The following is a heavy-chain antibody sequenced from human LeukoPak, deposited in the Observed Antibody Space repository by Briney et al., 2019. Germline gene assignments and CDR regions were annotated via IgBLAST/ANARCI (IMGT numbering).Heavy chain of an antibody. CDR3: ANYLRQLPFDY. J-gene: IGHJ4*02. V-gene: IGHV3-23*01. CDR2: VTSGGST. D-gene: IGHD2-2*01. Sequence: GGSLRLSCAASGFTFTSYVMTWVRQAPEKGLEWVSAVTSGGSTFYADSMKGRFTISRDNSKNTLYLQMNSLRAEDTAVYYCANYLRQLPFDYWGQGTLVTVSS. CDR1: GFTFTSYV.